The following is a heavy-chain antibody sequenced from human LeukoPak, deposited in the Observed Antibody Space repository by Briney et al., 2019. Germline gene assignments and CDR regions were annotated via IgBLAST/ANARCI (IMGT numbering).Heavy chain of an antibody. V-gene: IGHV3-33*01. D-gene: IGHD3-22*01. CDR1: GFTFSSYG. CDR3: ARDHYDSSAYYKSAFDI. J-gene: IGHJ3*02. CDR2: IWYDGSNK. Sequence: PGGSLRLSCAASGFTFSSYGMHWVRQAPGKGLEWVAVIWYDGSNKYYADSVKGRFTISRDNSKNTLYLQMNSLRAEDAAVYYCARDHYDSSAYYKSAFDIWGQGTMVTVSS.